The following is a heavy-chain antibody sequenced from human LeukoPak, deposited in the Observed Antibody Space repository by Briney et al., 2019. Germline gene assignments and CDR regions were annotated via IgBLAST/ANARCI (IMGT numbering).Heavy chain of an antibody. D-gene: IGHD5-12*01. J-gene: IGHJ3*01. V-gene: IGHV5-51*01. CDR1: GYSFTSYW. CDR3: AIGFMAINDGFDF. Sequence: GESLKISCKGSGYSFTSYWIGWVRQMPGKGLEWMGIIYPGDSDTRYSPSFQGQVTISADKSISTAYLQWSSLKASDTATYYCAIGFMAINDGFDFWGQGTMVTVSS. CDR2: IYPGDSDT.